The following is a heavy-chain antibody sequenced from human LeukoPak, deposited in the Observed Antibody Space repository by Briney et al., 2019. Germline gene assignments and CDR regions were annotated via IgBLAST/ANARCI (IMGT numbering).Heavy chain of an antibody. D-gene: IGHD3-3*02. J-gene: IGHJ4*02. CDR3: ARADHFGSGYFDY. Sequence: SETLSLTCAVSGYSINSGYYWGWIRQPPGKGLEWIGSIYHSGSTYYNPSLKSRVTISVDTSKNQFSLKLSSVTAADTAVYYCARADHFGSGYFDYWGQGTLVTVSS. V-gene: IGHV4-38-2*01. CDR2: IYHSGST. CDR1: GYSINSGYY.